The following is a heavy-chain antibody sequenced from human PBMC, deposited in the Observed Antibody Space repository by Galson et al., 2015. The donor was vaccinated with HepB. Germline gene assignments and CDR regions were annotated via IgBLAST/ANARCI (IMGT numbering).Heavy chain of an antibody. J-gene: IGHJ4*02. D-gene: IGHD4-17*01. V-gene: IGHV1-69*13. CDR2: IIPLFGKA. CDR3: ARGPDFGYSYQLPWHY. Sequence: SVKVSCKASGGTFSSFAISWVRQAPGQGPEWMGGIIPLFGKANSAQKFQGRLTITADESTSTAYMELSSLRSEDSAVYYCARGPDFGYSYQLPWHYWGPGTLVPAS. CDR1: GGTFSSFA.